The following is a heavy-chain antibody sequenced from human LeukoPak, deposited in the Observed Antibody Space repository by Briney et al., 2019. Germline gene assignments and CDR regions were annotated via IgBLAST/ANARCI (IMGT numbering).Heavy chain of an antibody. Sequence: ASVKVSCKVSGYTFTSYYMHWVRQAPGQGLEWMGIINPSGGSTSYAQKLQGRVTMTRDTSTSTVYMELSSLRSEDTAVYYCARGGVYYDSSGPFDYWGQGTLVTVSS. D-gene: IGHD3-22*01. J-gene: IGHJ4*02. CDR3: ARGGVYYDSSGPFDY. CDR2: INPSGGST. V-gene: IGHV1-46*01. CDR1: GYTFTSYY.